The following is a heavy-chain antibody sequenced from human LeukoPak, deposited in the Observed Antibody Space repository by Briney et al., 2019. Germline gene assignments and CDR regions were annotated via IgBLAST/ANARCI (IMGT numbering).Heavy chain of an antibody. CDR1: GFTFSDYW. CDR2: ISGSGGST. D-gene: IGHD3-9*01. V-gene: IGHV3-23*01. Sequence: GGSLRLSCAASGFTFSDYWMKWVRQAPGKGLEWVSAISGSGGSTYYADSVKGRFTISRDNSKNTLYLQMNSLRAEETAVYYCAKWGSDLTGYYLGGFDAFDIWGQGTMVTVSS. CDR3: AKWGSDLTGYYLGGFDAFDI. J-gene: IGHJ3*02.